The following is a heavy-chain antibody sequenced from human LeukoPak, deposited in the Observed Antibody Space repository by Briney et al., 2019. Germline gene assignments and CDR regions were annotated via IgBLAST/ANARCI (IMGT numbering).Heavy chain of an antibody. CDR3: ARLAGGGYCTNGVCDIDY. V-gene: IGHV3-21*01. J-gene: IGHJ4*02. CDR2: ISSSSSYI. D-gene: IGHD2-8*01. CDR1: GFTFSSYS. Sequence: GGSLRLSCAASGFTFSSYSMNWVRQAPGKGLEWVSPISSSSSYIYYADSVKGRFTISRDNAKNSLYLQMNSLRAEDTAVYYCARLAGGGYCTNGVCDIDYWGQGTLVTVSS.